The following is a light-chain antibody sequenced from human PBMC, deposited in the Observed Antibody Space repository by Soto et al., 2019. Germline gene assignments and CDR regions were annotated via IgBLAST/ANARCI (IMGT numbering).Light chain of an antibody. CDR3: QQSYTTLMYT. V-gene: IGKV1-39*01. CDR1: QSINTY. CDR2: AAS. J-gene: IGKJ2*01. Sequence: IQMTQSPSSLSASVGDRVTITCRASQSINTYLNWYQQKPGKAPKLLIYAASNLHSGVPSRFSGSGSGTDFTLTISSLQPEDFATYYCQQSYTTLMYTFGQGTNLEIK.